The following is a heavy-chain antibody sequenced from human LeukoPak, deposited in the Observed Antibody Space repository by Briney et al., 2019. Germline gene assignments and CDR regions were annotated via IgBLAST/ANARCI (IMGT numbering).Heavy chain of an antibody. V-gene: IGHV4-59*01. CDR3: ARESANWRAFDI. D-gene: IGHD7-27*01. J-gene: IGHJ3*02. Sequence: SETLSLTCTVSGGSIRTYYCSWIRQPPGKGLEWIGSIYYTGSTSYSPSLKSRVPISVDTSKNQFSLKLSSVTAADTAVYYCARESANWRAFDIWGQGTMVTVSS. CDR2: IYYTGST. CDR1: GGSIRTYY.